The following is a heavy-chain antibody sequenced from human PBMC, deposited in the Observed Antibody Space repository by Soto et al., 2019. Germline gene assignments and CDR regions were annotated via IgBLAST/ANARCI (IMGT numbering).Heavy chain of an antibody. D-gene: IGHD2-2*01. Sequence: GGSLRLSCTVSGFAFNNYGINWVRQAPGKGLEWVSSISKSDYTYYSDSVKGRLTISRDNAKNSVSLQMNTLRVEDTAVYYCAREDSIIIPAVSDFWGQGTLVTVSS. J-gene: IGHJ4*02. CDR2: ISKSDYT. V-gene: IGHV3-21*01. CDR3: AREDSIIIPAVSDF. CDR1: GFAFNNYG.